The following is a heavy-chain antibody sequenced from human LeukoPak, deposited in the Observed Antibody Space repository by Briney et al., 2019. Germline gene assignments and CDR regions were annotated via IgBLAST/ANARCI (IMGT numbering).Heavy chain of an antibody. CDR1: GGFVGSGSYY. V-gene: IGHV4-61*01. CDR2: IYYSGST. J-gene: IGHJ3*02. D-gene: IGHD4/OR15-4a*01. CDR3: ARLKAVGLNDAFDI. Sequence: SETLSLTCTVSGGFVGSGSYYWSWIRQPPGKGLEWIGYIYYSGSTNYNPSLKSRVTISVDTTKKQFSLTLSSVTAADTAVYYCARLKAVGLNDAFDIWGQGTKVTVSS.